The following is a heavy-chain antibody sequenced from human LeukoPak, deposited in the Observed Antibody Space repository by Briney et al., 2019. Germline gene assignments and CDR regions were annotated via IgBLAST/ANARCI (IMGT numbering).Heavy chain of an antibody. V-gene: IGHV4-4*07. CDR3: ARDFDS. J-gene: IGHJ4*02. Sequence: SETLSLTCTVSGGSISSYYWSWLRQPAGKGREWLGRIYARGNTNYNPSLQSRVTMSVDTSKNQFSLKLSSVTAADTAVYYCARDFDSWGQGTLVTVSS. CDR2: IYARGNT. CDR1: GGSISSYY.